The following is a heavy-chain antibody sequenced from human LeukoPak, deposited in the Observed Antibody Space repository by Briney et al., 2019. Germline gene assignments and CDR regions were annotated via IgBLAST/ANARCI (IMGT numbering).Heavy chain of an antibody. CDR1: GYTFTSYY. V-gene: IGHV1-46*01. J-gene: IGHJ4*02. CDR3: ARDGGSGIDY. CDR2: INTSGGST. D-gene: IGHD3-10*01. Sequence: ASVKVSCKASGYTFTSYYMHWVRQAPGQGLEWMGIINTSGGSTSYAQKFQGRVTMTTDTSTSTAYMELRSLRSDDTAVYYCARDGGSGIDYWGQGTLVTVSS.